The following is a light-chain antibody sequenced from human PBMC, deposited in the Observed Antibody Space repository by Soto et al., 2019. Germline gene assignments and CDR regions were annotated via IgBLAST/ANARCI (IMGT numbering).Light chain of an antibody. V-gene: IGKV4-1*01. Sequence: DIVMTQSPDSLAVSLGERATINCKSSQSVLYSSNNKNYLAWYQQRPGQPPKLLIYWASTRASGLPDRCSGSGSGTDFTLTITSLQAEDVAVYYCQQYESTPPTFGQGTKLEIK. CDR1: QSVLYSSNNKNY. CDR3: QQYESTPPT. CDR2: WAS. J-gene: IGKJ2*01.